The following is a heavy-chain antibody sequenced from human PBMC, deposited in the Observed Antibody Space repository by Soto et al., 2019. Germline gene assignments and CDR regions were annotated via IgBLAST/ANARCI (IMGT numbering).Heavy chain of an antibody. CDR3: ARGWCSGGSCQRQNWFDP. Sequence: QVQLVQSGAEVKKPGASVKVSCKASGYTFTGYYMHWVRQAPGQGLEWMGWINPNSGGTNYAQKFQGGVTMTRDTSISTAYMELSRLRSDDTAVYYCARGWCSGGSCQRQNWFDPWGQGTLVTVSS. CDR1: GYTFTGYY. D-gene: IGHD2-15*01. CDR2: INPNSGGT. V-gene: IGHV1-2*02. J-gene: IGHJ5*02.